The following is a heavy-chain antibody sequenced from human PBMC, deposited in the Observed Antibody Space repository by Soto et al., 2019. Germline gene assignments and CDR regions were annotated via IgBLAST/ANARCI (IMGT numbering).Heavy chain of an antibody. CDR1: GGSISSGDYY. D-gene: IGHD3-3*01. CDR2: IYYSGST. V-gene: IGHV4-30-4*01. Sequence: QVQLQESGPGLVKPSQTLSLTCTVSGGSISSGDYYWSWIRQPPGKGLEWIGYIYYSGSTYYNPSLKSRVTISVDTSKNQFSLKLSSVTAADTAVYYCARCITYYDFWSGYYRGNWFDPWGQGTLVTVSS. J-gene: IGHJ5*02. CDR3: ARCITYYDFWSGYYRGNWFDP.